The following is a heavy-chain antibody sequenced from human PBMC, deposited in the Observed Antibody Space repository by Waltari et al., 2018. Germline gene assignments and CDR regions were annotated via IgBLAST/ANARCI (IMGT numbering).Heavy chain of an antibody. V-gene: IGHV3-9*01. CDR3: AKDYRGVGITGTTLDY. Sequence: EVQLVESGGGLVQPGRSLRLSCAASGFTFDAYAMPWVRQAPGKGLEWVSGISWNSGSIGDADSGKGRFTISRDNAKNSLYLKRNSLRAEDTALYYCAKDYRGVGITGTTLDYWGQGTLVTVSS. D-gene: IGHD1-7*01. CDR1: GFTFDAYA. CDR2: ISWNSGSI. J-gene: IGHJ4*02.